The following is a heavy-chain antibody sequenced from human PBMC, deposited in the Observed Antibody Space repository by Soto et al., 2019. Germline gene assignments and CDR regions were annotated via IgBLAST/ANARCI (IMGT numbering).Heavy chain of an antibody. CDR1: GYTFASYA. Sequence: QVQLVQSGAEVKKHGPPLRVSGRASGYTFASYAISWMRQAPGQGLEWMGWISAYNGNTNYAQKLQGRVTMTTDTSTSTAYMELRSLRSDDTAVYYCARDPPPPDYWGQGTLVTVSS. V-gene: IGHV1-18*01. CDR3: ARDPPPPDY. CDR2: ISAYNGNT. J-gene: IGHJ4*02.